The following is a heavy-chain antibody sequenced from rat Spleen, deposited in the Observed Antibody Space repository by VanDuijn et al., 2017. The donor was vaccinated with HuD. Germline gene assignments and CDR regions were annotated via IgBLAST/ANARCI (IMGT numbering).Heavy chain of an antibody. CDR3: ARHAYGGFEALDY. D-gene: IGHD1-11*01. CDR1: GFSLSNYG. V-gene: IGHV2-72*01. Sequence: QVQLKESGPGLVKPSLTLSLTCTVSGFSLSNYGVIWVRQPPGKGLVWMGTIWAGGTTNFNSAVQSRLTISRDTSKSQVFLKMSSLQPEDTGTYYCARHAYGGFEALDYWGQGVLVTVSS. CDR2: IWAGGTT. J-gene: IGHJ2*01.